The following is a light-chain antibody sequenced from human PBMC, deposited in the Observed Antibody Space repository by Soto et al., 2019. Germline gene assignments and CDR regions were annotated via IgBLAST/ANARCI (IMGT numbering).Light chain of an antibody. V-gene: IGLV3-21*02. CDR1: KIGTKS. CDR3: QVGDSSTDQNVV. Sequence: SYELTQPPSVSVAPGQTARITCGGNKIGTKSVHWYQQKPGQAPVLVVFDDSDRPSGIPERFSGSNSGNTATLTISRVEAGDEADYYCQVGDSSTDQNVVFGGGTKLTVL. CDR2: DDS. J-gene: IGLJ2*01.